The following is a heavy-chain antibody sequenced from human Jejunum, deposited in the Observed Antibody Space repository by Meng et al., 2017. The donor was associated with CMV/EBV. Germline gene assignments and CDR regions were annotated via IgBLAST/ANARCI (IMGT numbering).Heavy chain of an antibody. Sequence: GASLSSYYWRWIRQPPGKGLEWIGHVYYRGRTNYNPSLTSRVTISVDTSKNQFSLNLRSVTAADTAVYYCARGGDCSSTSCLFDSWGQGTRVTVSS. CDR2: VYYRGRT. V-gene: IGHV4-59*01. CDR3: ARGGDCSSTSCLFDS. J-gene: IGHJ4*02. CDR1: GASLSSYY. D-gene: IGHD2-2*01.